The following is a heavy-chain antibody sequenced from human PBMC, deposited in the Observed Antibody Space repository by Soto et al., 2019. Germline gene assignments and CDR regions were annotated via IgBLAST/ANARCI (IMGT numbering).Heavy chain of an antibody. V-gene: IGHV4-39*07. Sequence: PSETLSLTCAVSGFSISSSFSYWGWIRQSPGKGLEWIGTIYSRGTTYYNPSLKSRVTISVDTSKNQFSLKLNSVTAADTAVYYCARDLWGYCGTDCYPLDVWGQGTTVTVSS. CDR3: ARDLWGYCGTDCYPLDV. CDR1: GFSISSSFSY. J-gene: IGHJ6*02. CDR2: IYSRGTT. D-gene: IGHD2-21*02.